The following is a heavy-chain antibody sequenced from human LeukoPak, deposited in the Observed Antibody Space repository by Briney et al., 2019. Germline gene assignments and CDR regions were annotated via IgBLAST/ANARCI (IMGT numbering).Heavy chain of an antibody. J-gene: IGHJ5*02. CDR1: GGTFSSYA. D-gene: IGHD3-16*01. CDR2: IIPIFGTA. Sequence: SVKVSCKASGGTFSSYAISWVRQAPGQGLEWMGGIIPIFGTANYAQKFQGRVTMTEDTSTDTAYMELSSLRSEDTAVYYCARVYAHDYVWGSYGNWFDPWGQGTLVTVSS. V-gene: IGHV1-69*06. CDR3: ARVYAHDYVWGSYGNWFDP.